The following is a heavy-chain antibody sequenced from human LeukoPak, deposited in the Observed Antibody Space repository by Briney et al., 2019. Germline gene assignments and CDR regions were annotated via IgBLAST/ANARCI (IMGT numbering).Heavy chain of an antibody. J-gene: IGHJ4*02. D-gene: IGHD1-20*01. CDR3: ARERRVSRYNWNQGYFDY. Sequence: QSGGSLRLSCAASGFTFSSYSMNWVRQAPGKGLEWVSYISSSSSTIYYADSVKGRFTISRDNAKNSLYLQMNSLRAEDTAVYYCARERRVSRYNWNQGYFDYWGQGTLVTVSS. V-gene: IGHV3-48*01. CDR2: ISSSSSTI. CDR1: GFTFSSYS.